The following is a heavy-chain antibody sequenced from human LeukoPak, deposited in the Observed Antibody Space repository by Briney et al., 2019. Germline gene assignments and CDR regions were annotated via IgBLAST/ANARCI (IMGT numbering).Heavy chain of an antibody. V-gene: IGHV3-66*02. Sequence: GGSLRLSCAASGFTVSSNYMSWVRQAPGKGLEWVLVIYSGGSTYYADSVKGRFIISRDNSKNTLYLQMNSLRAEDTAVYYCARVWPHNWFDPWGQGTLVTVSS. CDR1: GFTVSSNY. CDR3: ARVWPHNWFDP. D-gene: IGHD3-16*01. J-gene: IGHJ5*02. CDR2: IYSGGST.